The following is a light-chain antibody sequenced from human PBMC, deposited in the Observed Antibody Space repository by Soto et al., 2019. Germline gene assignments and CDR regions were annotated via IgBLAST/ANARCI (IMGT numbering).Light chain of an antibody. Sequence: QSALTQPASVSGSPGQSITISCTGTSSDVGGYNYVSWYQQHPGKAPKLMIYDVSNQPSGVSNRFSGSKSGNTASLTISGIQAEDEADYYCSSYTSSSSVVFGGGTKLTVL. J-gene: IGLJ2*01. V-gene: IGLV2-14*01. CDR1: SSDVGGYNY. CDR3: SSYTSSSSVV. CDR2: DVS.